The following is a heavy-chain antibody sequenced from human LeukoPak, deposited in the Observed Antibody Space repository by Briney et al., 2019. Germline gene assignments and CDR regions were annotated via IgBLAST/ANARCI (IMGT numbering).Heavy chain of an antibody. CDR3: ARHLSGTTMAHYFDH. CDR2: IYSSGNT. J-gene: IGHJ4*02. V-gene: IGHV4-39*01. CDR1: GASISSGRNY. Sequence: PSETLSLTCTVSGASISSGRNYWGWIRQSPGKGLEWIASIYSSGNTYYNPSLQSRVSVSVDTSKNQFSVRLSSLPAADTAVYYCARHLSGTTMAHYFDHWGQGTVVTVSS. D-gene: IGHD1-1*01.